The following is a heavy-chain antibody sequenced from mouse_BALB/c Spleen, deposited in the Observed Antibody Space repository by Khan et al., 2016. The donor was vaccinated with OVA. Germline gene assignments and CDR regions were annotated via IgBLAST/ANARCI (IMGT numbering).Heavy chain of an antibody. J-gene: IGHJ1*01. CDR3: ARDTTVESYWYFDV. CDR1: GFSLTSYG. V-gene: IGHV2-9*02. D-gene: IGHD1-1*01. CDR2: IWAGGST. Sequence: QVQLKESGPGLVAPSQSLSITCTVSGFSLTSYGVHWVRQPPGKGLEWLGVIWAGGSTNYNSALLSRLSISNDNYKSHVFLKLNSMHTDDTAMYYCARDTTVESYWYFDVWGAGTTVTVSS.